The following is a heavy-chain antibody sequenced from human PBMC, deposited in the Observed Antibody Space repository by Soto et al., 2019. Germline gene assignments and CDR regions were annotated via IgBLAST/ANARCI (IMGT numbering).Heavy chain of an antibody. CDR1: GYSFTSYW. D-gene: IGHD4-17*01. CDR3: AWYGDYNYYGMDV. CDR2: IDPSDSYT. V-gene: IGHV5-10-1*01. J-gene: IGHJ6*02. Sequence: PGESLKISCKGSGYSFTSYWISWVRQMPGKGLEWMGRIDPSDSYTNYSPSFQGHVTISADKSTSTAYLQWSSLKASDTAMYYCAWYGDYNYYGMDVWGQGTTVTVSS.